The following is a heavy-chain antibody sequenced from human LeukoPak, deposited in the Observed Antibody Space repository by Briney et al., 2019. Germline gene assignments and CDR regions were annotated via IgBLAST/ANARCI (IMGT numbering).Heavy chain of an antibody. J-gene: IGHJ5*02. D-gene: IGHD2-8*01. CDR3: ANLDPMVHATFDP. V-gene: IGHV3-30*02. CDR2: IRYDGSNK. Sequence: PGGSLRLSCAASGFTFSSYGMHWVRQAPGKGLEWVAFIRYDGSNKYYADSVKGRFTISRDNSKNTLYLQMNSLRAEDTAVYYCANLDPMVHATFDPWGQGTLVTVSS. CDR1: GFTFSSYG.